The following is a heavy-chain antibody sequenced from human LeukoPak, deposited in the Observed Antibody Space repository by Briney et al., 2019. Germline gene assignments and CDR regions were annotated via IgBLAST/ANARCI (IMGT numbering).Heavy chain of an antibody. Sequence: SQTLSLTCAISGDSVSNSIAPWVWLTPSPSGGLVWLRRTYFMSRWLHAYADSVKSRIVIDANTSKNQFSLLLKSVRPDDTAVYYCARRGDGNYYYDYWGQGTLVTVSS. CDR2: TYFMSRWLH. V-gene: IGHV6-1*01. CDR3: ARRGDGNYYYDY. D-gene: IGHD3-16*01. J-gene: IGHJ4*02. CDR1: GDSVSNSIAP.